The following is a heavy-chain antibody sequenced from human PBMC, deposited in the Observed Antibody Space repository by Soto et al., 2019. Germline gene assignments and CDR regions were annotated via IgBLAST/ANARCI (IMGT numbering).Heavy chain of an antibody. CDR1: GGTFSSYA. J-gene: IGHJ4*02. D-gene: IGHD3-22*01. CDR2: IIPIFGTA. Sequence: ASVKVSCKASGGTFSSYAISWVRQAPGQGLEWMGGIIPIFGTANYAQKFQGRVTITADESTSTAYMELSSLRSEDTAVYYCASPSNYYDSSGYYYEAFDYWGQGTLVT. CDR3: ASPSNYYDSSGYYYEAFDY. V-gene: IGHV1-69*13.